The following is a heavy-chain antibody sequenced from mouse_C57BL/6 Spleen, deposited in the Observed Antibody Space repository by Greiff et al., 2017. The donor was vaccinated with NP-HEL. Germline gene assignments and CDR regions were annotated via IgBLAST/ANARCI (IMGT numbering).Heavy chain of an antibody. CDR2: IDPEDGDT. D-gene: IGHD1-1*01. V-gene: IGHV14-1*01. CDR1: GFNIKDYY. J-gene: IGHJ2*01. Sequence: EVQLQQPGAELVRPGASVKLSCTASGFNIKDYYMHWVKQRPEQGLEWIGRIDPEDGDTEYAPKFQGKATMTADTSSNTAYLQLSSLTSEDTAVYYCTTATTVVAPYFDYWGQGTTLTVSS. CDR3: TTATTVVAPYFDY.